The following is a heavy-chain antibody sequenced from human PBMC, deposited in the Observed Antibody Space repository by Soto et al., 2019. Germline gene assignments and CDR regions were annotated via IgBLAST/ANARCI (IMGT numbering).Heavy chain of an antibody. CDR2: IYHSGST. Sequence: TLSLTCAVSGGSISSGGYSWSWIRQPPGKGLEWIGYIYHSGSTYYNPSLKSRVTISVDRSKNQFSLKLSSVTAADTAVYYCARERAQAFLHGHYHYYGMDVWCQAITVTVS. V-gene: IGHV4-30-2*01. CDR1: GGSISSGGYS. D-gene: IGHD4-4*01. CDR3: ARERAQAFLHGHYHYYGMDV. J-gene: IGHJ6*02.